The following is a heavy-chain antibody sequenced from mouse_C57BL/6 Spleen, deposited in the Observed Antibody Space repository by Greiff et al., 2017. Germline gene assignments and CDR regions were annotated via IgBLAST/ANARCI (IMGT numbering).Heavy chain of an antibody. D-gene: IGHD2-4*01. V-gene: IGHV5-17*01. CDR2: ISSGSSTI. Sequence: EVQLVESGGGLVKPGGSLKLSCAASGFTFSDYGMHWVRQAPEKGLEWVAYISSGSSTIYYADTVKGRFTISRDNAKNTLFLQMTSLRSEDTAMYYCARLYDYGPLLDWGQGTLVTVSA. J-gene: IGHJ3*01. CDR1: GFTFSDYG. CDR3: ARLYDYGPLLD.